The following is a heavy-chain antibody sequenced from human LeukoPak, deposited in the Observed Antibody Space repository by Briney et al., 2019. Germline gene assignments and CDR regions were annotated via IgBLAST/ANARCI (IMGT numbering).Heavy chain of an antibody. V-gene: IGHV1-2*02. CDR2: INPNSGGT. CDR3: SSFTQKTAYDILTGYCY. J-gene: IGHJ4*02. Sequence: GASLKVSCKASGYTFTGYYMHWVRQAPGQGLEWMGWINPNSGGTNYAQKFQGRVTMTRDTSISTAYMELSRLRSDDTAVYYCSSFTQKTAYDILTGYCYWGQGTLVTVSS. D-gene: IGHD3-9*01. CDR1: GYTFTGYY.